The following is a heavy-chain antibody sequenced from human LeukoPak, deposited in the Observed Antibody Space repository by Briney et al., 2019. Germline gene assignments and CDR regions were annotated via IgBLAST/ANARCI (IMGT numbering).Heavy chain of an antibody. J-gene: IGHJ4*02. Sequence: PGRSLRLSCAASGFTFSSYGMHWVRQAPGKGLEWVAVISYDGSNKYYADSVKGRSTISRDNSKNTLYLQMNSLRAEDTAVYYCAKDLGNPTYYDILTGYFIKGFDYWGQGTLVTVSS. D-gene: IGHD3-9*01. CDR3: AKDLGNPTYYDILTGYFIKGFDY. V-gene: IGHV3-30*18. CDR2: ISYDGSNK. CDR1: GFTFSSYG.